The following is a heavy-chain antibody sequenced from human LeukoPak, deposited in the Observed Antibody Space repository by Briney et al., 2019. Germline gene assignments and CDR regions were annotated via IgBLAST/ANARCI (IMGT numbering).Heavy chain of an antibody. V-gene: IGHV4-39*02. Sequence: TSETLAPSCSVSGGSRRSSNYYWAWIRQPPGKGLERIGSVDYSGHTYYNPSLKSRVNISVDTSKKHFSLRLSSVTVADTALYFCATESRSITLMIIIIGAFDVWGQGTMVTVSS. CDR2: VDYSGHT. CDR3: ATESRSITLMIIIIGAFDV. J-gene: IGHJ3*01. CDR1: GGSRRSSNYY. D-gene: IGHD3-22*01.